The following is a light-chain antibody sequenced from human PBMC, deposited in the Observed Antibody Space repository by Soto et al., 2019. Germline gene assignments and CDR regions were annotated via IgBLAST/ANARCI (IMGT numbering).Light chain of an antibody. Sequence: EIVVTQSPGTLSVSPGERATLSCRASQSVSSSYLAWYQQKPGQAPRLLIYGASSRATCIPDRFSGSGSGTDFTLTISRLEPEDFAVYYCQQYGSSPQTFGQGTKVDIK. CDR2: GAS. CDR3: QQYGSSPQT. V-gene: IGKV3-20*01. CDR1: QSVSSSY. J-gene: IGKJ1*01.